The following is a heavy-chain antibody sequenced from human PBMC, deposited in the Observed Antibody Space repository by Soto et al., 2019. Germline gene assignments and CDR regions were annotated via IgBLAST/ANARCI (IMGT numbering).Heavy chain of an antibody. D-gene: IGHD6-6*01. CDR1: GFTFSSYA. J-gene: IGHJ6*02. CDR3: ANDDHSSSYV. V-gene: IGHV3-30-3*02. Sequence: QVQLVESGGGVVQPGRSLRLSCAASGFTFSSYAMHWVRQAPGKGLEWVAVISYDGSNKYYADSVKGRFTISRDNSKNTLYLQMNSLRPEDTAVYYCANDDHSSSYVWGQGTTVTVSS. CDR2: ISYDGSNK.